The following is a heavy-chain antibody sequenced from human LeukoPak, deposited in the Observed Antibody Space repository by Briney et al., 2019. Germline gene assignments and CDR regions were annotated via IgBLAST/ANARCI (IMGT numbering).Heavy chain of an antibody. V-gene: IGHV4-34*01. D-gene: IGHD6-13*01. CDR3: ARGPLQYSSSWYVKYNWFDP. CDR2: INHSGGT. J-gene: IGHJ5*02. Sequence: SETLSLTCAVYGGSFSGYYWSWIRQPPGKGLEWIGEINHSGGTNYNPSLKSRVTISVDTSKNQFSLKLSSVTAADTAVYYCARGPLQYSSSWYVKYNWFDPWGQGTLVTVSS. CDR1: GGSFSGYY.